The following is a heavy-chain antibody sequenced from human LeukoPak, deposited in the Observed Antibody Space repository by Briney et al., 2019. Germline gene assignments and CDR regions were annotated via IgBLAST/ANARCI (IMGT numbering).Heavy chain of an antibody. CDR3: ARDIAMGVVIANGIQL. D-gene: IGHD3-3*01. J-gene: IGHJ4*02. CDR1: GYTFTSYA. V-gene: IGHV1-3*01. Sequence: ASVKVSCKASGYTFTSYAMHWVRQAPGQRLEWMGWINAGNGNTKYSQKFQGRVTITRDTSASTAYMELSRLRSDDAAVYYCARDIAMGVVIANGIQLWGQGTLVTVSS. CDR2: INAGNGNT.